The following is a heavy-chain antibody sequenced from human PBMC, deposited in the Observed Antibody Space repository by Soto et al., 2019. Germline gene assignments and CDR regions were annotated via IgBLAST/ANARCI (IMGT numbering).Heavy chain of an antibody. V-gene: IGHV1-69*01. D-gene: IGHD3-10*01. CDR1: GVSFNNNG. Sequence: QVQLVQSGAEVKKPGSSVKVSCKTSGVSFNNNGIGWVRQAPGHGLEWMGGVSPPFRTSNYARKFQGRISITADASTCTVTMELSILTSEDTAQYYCARVIYYGSGSYSPYGMDVWGQWTTVTVSS. CDR2: VSPPFRTS. J-gene: IGHJ6*02. CDR3: ARVIYYGSGSYSPYGMDV.